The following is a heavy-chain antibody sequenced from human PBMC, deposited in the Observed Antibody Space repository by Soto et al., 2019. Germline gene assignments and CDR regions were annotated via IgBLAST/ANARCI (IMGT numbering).Heavy chain of an antibody. CDR1: GGTFSSYA. V-gene: IGHV1-69*06. J-gene: IGHJ4*02. CDR2: IIPIFGTA. CDR3: ARVSIGYSGYDGGEGFDY. Sequence: QVQLVQSGAEVKKPGSSVKVSCKASGGTFSSYAISWVRQAPGQGLEWMGGIIPIFGTANYAQKFQGRVTITADKSTSTAYMELSSLRSEDTAVYYCARVSIGYSGYDGGEGFDYWGQGTLVTVSS. D-gene: IGHD5-12*01.